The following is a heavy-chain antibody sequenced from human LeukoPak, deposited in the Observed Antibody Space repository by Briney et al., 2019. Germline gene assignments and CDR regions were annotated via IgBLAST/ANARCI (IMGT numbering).Heavy chain of an antibody. D-gene: IGHD3-10*01. Sequence: GGSLRLSCAASGFTFSSYGMHWVRQAPGKGLEWVAVIWYDGSNKYYADSVKGRFTISRDNSKNTLYLQMNSLRAEDTAVYYCARGPHYYGSGSYKFWGQGTLVTVSS. V-gene: IGHV3-33*01. CDR3: ARGPHYYGSGSYKF. CDR2: IWYDGSNK. CDR1: GFTFSSYG. J-gene: IGHJ4*02.